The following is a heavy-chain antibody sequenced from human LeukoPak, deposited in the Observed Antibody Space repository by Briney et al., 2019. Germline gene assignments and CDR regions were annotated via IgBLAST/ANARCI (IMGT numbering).Heavy chain of an antibody. CDR2: INHSGST. Sequence: PSETLSLTCAVYGGSFSGYYWSWIRQPPGKGLEWIGEINHSGSTNYNPSLKSRVTISVDTSKNQFSLKLSSVTAADTAVYYCARVPGVHGPPAAWGQGTLVTVSS. CDR3: ARVPGVHGPPAA. J-gene: IGHJ5*02. CDR1: GGSFSGYY. D-gene: IGHD3-10*01. V-gene: IGHV4-34*01.